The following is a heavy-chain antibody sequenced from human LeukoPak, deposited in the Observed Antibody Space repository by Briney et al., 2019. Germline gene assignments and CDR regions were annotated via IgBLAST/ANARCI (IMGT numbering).Heavy chain of an antibody. Sequence: PGESLKISCKAPGYSFTSYWIGWVRQMPGKGLEWMGLIYPGDSETRYSPSFQGQVTISADKSINTAYLQWSSLKASDTAIYYCARDWELGYWGQGTLVTVSS. CDR1: GYSFTSYW. CDR2: IYPGDSET. J-gene: IGHJ4*02. D-gene: IGHD1-7*01. V-gene: IGHV5-51*01. CDR3: ARDWELGY.